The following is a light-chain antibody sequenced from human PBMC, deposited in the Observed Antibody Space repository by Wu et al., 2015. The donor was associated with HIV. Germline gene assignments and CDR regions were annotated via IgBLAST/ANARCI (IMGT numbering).Light chain of an antibody. V-gene: IGKV3-11*01. CDR1: QSVDRY. CDR3: HQYGSSPQT. J-gene: IGKJ1*01. Sequence: EIVLTQSPATLSLSPGERATVSCRASQSVDRYLAWYQLKPGQAPRLLIYDTSNRATGIPARFSGSGSGTDFTLTISSLEPEDFAVYYCHQYGSSPQTFGQGTKVEIK. CDR2: DTS.